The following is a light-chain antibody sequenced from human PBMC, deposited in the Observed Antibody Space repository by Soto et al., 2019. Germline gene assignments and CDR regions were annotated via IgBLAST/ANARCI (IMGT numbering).Light chain of an antibody. Sequence: EIVLTQCPATLSLSPGERATLSCRTSQSVSTSLIWYQQRPGQPPRLLIYDASNRATGIPARFSGSGSGTDFTLTISSLEPEDFAVYYCQQRKEWPITFGQGTRLEIK. J-gene: IGKJ5*01. CDR1: QSVSTS. CDR2: DAS. V-gene: IGKV3-11*01. CDR3: QQRKEWPIT.